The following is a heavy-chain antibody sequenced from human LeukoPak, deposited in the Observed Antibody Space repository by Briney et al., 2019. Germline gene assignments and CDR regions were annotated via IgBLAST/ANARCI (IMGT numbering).Heavy chain of an antibody. V-gene: IGHV3-21*01. CDR1: GFTFSNYN. J-gene: IGHJ6*03. CDR3: ARDPYSGSYGNNYYYYMDV. Sequence: GGSLRLSCEASGFTFSNYNMNWVRQAPGQRLEWGSSITSSSSYVFYADSVKGRFTISRGNAQNSLYLQMNSLRAEDTAVYYCARDPYSGSYGNNYYYYMDVWGKGTTVTISS. CDR2: ITSSSSYV. D-gene: IGHD5-12*01.